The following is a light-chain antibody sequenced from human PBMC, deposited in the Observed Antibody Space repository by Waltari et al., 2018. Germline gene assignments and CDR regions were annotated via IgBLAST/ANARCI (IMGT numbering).Light chain of an antibody. J-gene: IGLJ1*01. CDR2: EVS. V-gene: IGLV2-14*01. Sequence: QSALTQPASVSGSPGQSITFSCTGTGSDVGGYDYVSWYQQHPGKVPKLMIYEVSNRPAGVSTRFSGSKSGNTASLTISGLQAEDEADYYCLSYTSSSTYVFGTGTKVTVL. CDR3: LSYTSSSTYV. CDR1: GSDVGGYDY.